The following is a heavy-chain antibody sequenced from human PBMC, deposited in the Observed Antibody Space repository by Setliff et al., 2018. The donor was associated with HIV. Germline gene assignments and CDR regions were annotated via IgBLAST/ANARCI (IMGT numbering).Heavy chain of an antibody. J-gene: IGHJ3*02. Sequence: NPSETLSLTCTVSGGSISSYYWSWIRQPPGKGLVWIGYIYTSGSTNYNPSLKSRVTISADTSKNQFFLKLSSVTAAATAVYYCARGKGLRWFGVNWEDAFDIWGQGTMVTVSS. CDR3: ARGKGLRWFGVNWEDAFDI. D-gene: IGHD3-10*01. CDR2: IYTSGST. CDR1: GGSISSYY. V-gene: IGHV4-4*08.